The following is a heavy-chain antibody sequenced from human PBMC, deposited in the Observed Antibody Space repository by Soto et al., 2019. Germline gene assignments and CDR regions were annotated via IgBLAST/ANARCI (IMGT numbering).Heavy chain of an antibody. V-gene: IGHV1-69*13. CDR3: AEAVADPGEGFYGMDV. Sequence: GASVKVSCKASGGTFSSYAISWVRQAPGQGLEWMGGIIPIFGTANYAQKFQGRVTITADESTSTAYMELSSLRSEDTAVYYCAEAVADPGEGFYGMDVWGQGTTVTVSS. J-gene: IGHJ6*02. CDR2: IIPIFGTA. D-gene: IGHD6-19*01. CDR1: GGTFSSYA.